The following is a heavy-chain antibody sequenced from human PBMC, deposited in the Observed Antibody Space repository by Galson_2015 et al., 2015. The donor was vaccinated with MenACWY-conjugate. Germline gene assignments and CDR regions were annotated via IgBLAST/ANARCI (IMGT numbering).Heavy chain of an antibody. CDR3: ARDRRFSSRGVVTSSRMDV. J-gene: IGHJ6*02. CDR1: GLTVSSNY. Sequence: SLRLSCAASGLTVSSNYMSWVRQAPGKGLEWVSTIYSGGNTYYADSVKGRFTISRDNSKNTLYLQMNSLRAEDTAVYYCARDRRFSSRGVVTSSRMDVWGQGTTVTVSS. D-gene: IGHD3-10*01. V-gene: IGHV3-53*01. CDR2: IYSGGNT.